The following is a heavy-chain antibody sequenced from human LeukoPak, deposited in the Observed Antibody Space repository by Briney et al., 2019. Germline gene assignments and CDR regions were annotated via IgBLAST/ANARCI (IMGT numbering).Heavy chain of an antibody. CDR3: AKGIRSGWYYFDY. CDR1: GFTFSTYA. CDR2: ISGSGGGT. J-gene: IGHJ4*02. V-gene: IGHV3-23*01. Sequence: TGGSLRLSCAASGFTFSTYAMSWVRQAPGKGLEWVSSISGSGGGTYYADSVKGRFTISRDNSKNTLYLQMNSLRAEDTAVYYCAKGIRSGWYYFDYWGQGTLVAVSS. D-gene: IGHD6-13*01.